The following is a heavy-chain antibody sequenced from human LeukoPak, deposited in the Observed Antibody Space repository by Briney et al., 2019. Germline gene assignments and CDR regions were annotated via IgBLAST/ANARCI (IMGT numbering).Heavy chain of an antibody. CDR3: AKDQRITIFGVVIPLFDY. D-gene: IGHD3-3*01. CDR2: ISGSGGST. V-gene: IGHV3-23*01. CDR1: GFTFSSYA. Sequence: TGGSLRLSCAASGFTFSSYAMSWVRQAPGKGLEWVSAISGSGGSTYYADSVKGRFTISRDNSKNTLYLQMNSLRAEDTAVYYCAKDQRITIFGVVIPLFDYWGQGTLVTVSS. J-gene: IGHJ4*02.